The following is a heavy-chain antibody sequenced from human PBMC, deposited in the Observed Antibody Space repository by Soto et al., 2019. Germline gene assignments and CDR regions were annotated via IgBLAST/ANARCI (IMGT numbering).Heavy chain of an antibody. CDR2: ISSDGHHQ. CDR3: SRGTYYPQSSGLHADY. J-gene: IGHJ4*02. Sequence: WVXQGPWQGLEWVAIISSDGHHQFYLDNLRGRFTVSRDNSKNTLYLQMNSLRPEDTAVYYCSRGTYYPQSSGLHADYWGPGTVVTVSS. D-gene: IGHD3-22*01. V-gene: IGHV3-30*03.